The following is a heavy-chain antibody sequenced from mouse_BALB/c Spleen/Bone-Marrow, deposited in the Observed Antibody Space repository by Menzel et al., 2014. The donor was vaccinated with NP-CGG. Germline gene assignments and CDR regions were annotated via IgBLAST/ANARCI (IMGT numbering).Heavy chain of an antibody. J-gene: IGHJ4*01. CDR2: IYPGDGDT. V-gene: IGHV1-87*01. Sequence: VKLMDSGAELARPGASVKLSCKASGYTFTSYWMQWVKQRPGQGLEWIGVIYPGDGDTRYTQKFKGKATLTADKSSSTAYMQLSSLASEDSAVYYCARRDYGIRENYYAMDYWGQGTSVTVSS. CDR3: ARRDYGIRENYYAMDY. D-gene: IGHD1-2*01. CDR1: GYTFTSYW.